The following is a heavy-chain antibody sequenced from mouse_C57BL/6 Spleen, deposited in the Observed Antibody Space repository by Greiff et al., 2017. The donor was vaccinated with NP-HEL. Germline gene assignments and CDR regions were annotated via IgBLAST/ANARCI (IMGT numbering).Heavy chain of an antibody. Sequence: EVHLVESGGGLVKPGGSLKLSCAASGFTFSSYAMSWVRQTPEKRLEWVATISDGGSYTYYPDNVKGRFTISRDNAKNNLYLQMSHLKSEDTAMYYCARVYDGSSYWLAYWGQGTLVTVSA. J-gene: IGHJ3*01. V-gene: IGHV5-4*01. CDR2: ISDGGSYT. CDR1: GFTFSSYA. D-gene: IGHD1-1*01. CDR3: ARVYDGSSYWLAY.